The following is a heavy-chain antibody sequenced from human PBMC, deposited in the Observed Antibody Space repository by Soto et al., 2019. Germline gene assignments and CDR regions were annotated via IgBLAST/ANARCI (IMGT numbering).Heavy chain of an antibody. Sequence: PGESLKISCQASGYNFPNYWIGWVRQMPGKGLEWMGIIDPADSDTRYSPSFQGLVTISVDESITTAYLQWTSLKASDTAMYYCAAMVPRFDPWGQGTLVTVSS. J-gene: IGHJ5*02. CDR1: GYNFPNYW. CDR2: IDPADSDT. CDR3: AAMVPRFDP. V-gene: IGHV5-51*01. D-gene: IGHD3-10*01.